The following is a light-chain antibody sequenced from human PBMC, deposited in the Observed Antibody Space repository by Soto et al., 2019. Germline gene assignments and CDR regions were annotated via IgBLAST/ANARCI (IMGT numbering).Light chain of an antibody. CDR1: QSIRSH. Sequence: MTQSPSTLSVPPLERATLSCRASQSIRSHLAWYQQKPGQAPRLLIYDASTRATGIPARFSGSGSGTEFTLTISSLQSEDFAVYYCQKYDNWPFTFGQGTRLEIK. CDR2: DAS. CDR3: QKYDNWPFT. J-gene: IGKJ5*01. V-gene: IGKV3-15*01.